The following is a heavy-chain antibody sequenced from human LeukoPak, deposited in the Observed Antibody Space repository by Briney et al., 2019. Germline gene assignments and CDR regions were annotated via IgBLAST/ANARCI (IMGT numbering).Heavy chain of an antibody. CDR3: ARAGKLRFLERRNNYFDY. V-gene: IGHV4-34*01. CDR1: GGSFNDYY. CDR2: INHSGST. D-gene: IGHD3-3*01. J-gene: IGHJ4*02. Sequence: PSETLSLTCAVYGGSFNDYYWTWIRQSPGKGLEWIGEINHSGSTSYNPSLKSRVTISVDASKSQFSLKLNSVTAADKAVYYCARAGKLRFLERRNNYFDYWGQGTLVTVSS.